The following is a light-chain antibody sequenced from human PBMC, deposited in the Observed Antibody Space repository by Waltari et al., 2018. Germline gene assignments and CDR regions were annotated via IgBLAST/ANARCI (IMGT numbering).Light chain of an antibody. V-gene: IGLV3-27*01. CDR1: VLAETY. J-gene: IGLJ2*01. Sequence: YDLTQPLSVSVSPGQTATIPCSGDVLAETYVRGFQQKPGQAPTLILYKDTERPSGIPEGFSGSSTGSTVTLTIRGALVEDEADYHCHAAADNNWFFGGGTKLTVL. CDR3: HAAADNNWF. CDR2: KDT.